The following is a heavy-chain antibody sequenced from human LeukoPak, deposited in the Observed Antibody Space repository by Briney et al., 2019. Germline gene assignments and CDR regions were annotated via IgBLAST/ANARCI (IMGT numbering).Heavy chain of an antibody. D-gene: IGHD3-10*01. Sequence: SETLSLTCTVSGGSISSYYWSWIRQPAGKGPEWLGRIYGSGTITYNPSLESRVTMSVDTSKNQFSLKLRSVTAADTAVYYCARDSGTTGEVKFDPWGQGILVTVSS. CDR3: ARDSGTTGEVKFDP. J-gene: IGHJ5*02. V-gene: IGHV4-4*07. CDR2: IYGSGTI. CDR1: GGSISSYY.